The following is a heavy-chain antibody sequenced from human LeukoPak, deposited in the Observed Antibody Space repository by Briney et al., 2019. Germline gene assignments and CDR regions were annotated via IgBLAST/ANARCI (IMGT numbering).Heavy chain of an antibody. CDR1: GGTISSYY. CDR3: ARRDLNWGNFDY. CDR2: IYYSGST. Sequence: SETLTLTCTASGGTISSYYWSWIRQPPGKGLEWIGYIYYSGSTNYNPSLKSRVTISVDTSKNQFSLKLSSVTAADTAVYYCARRDLNWGNFDYWGQGTLVTVSS. D-gene: IGHD7-27*01. V-gene: IGHV4-59*01. J-gene: IGHJ4*02.